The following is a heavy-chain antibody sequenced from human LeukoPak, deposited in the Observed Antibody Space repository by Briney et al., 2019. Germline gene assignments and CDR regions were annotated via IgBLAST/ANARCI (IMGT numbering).Heavy chain of an antibody. Sequence: ASVKLSFKSSGGAFSIYTFSWGRQAPGQGLEWVGMMIPILGRANYAQKFQDRVTITAYKSTSTAYMAMSSLRSEHTAVYYCAIVYSSSPEPLLHAEVDYWGQGTLVTVSS. CDR3: AIVYSSSPEPLLHAEVDY. D-gene: IGHD6-6*01. CDR1: GGAFSIYT. J-gene: IGHJ4*02. V-gene: IGHV1-69*02. CDR2: MIPILGRA.